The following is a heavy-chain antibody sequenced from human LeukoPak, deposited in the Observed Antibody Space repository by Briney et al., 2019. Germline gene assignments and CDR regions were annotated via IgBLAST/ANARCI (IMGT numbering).Heavy chain of an antibody. J-gene: IGHJ4*02. CDR2: ISYDGSNK. D-gene: IGHD5-24*01. Sequence: GGSLRLSCAASGFTFSSYGMHWVRQAPGKGLEWVAVISYDGSNKYYADSVKGRFTISRDNSKNTLYLQMNSLRAEDTAVYYCARETPRRGETRDGYRWGQGTVVTVSS. V-gene: IGHV3-30*03. CDR1: GFTFSSYG. CDR3: ARETPRRGETRDGYR.